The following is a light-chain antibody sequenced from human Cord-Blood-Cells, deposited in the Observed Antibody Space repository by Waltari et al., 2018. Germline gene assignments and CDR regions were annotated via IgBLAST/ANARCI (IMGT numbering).Light chain of an antibody. V-gene: IGLV2-14*01. J-gene: IGLJ2*01. CDR1: SSDVGGYNN. CDR3: SSYTSSSTLVV. CDR2: DVS. Sequence: QSALTQPASVSGSPGRSNTISCTGPSSDVGGYNNVSWYQQPPGKAPKLMIYDVSKRPSGVSNRFSGSKSGNTASLTISGLQAEDEADYYCSSYTSSSTLVVFGGGTKLTVL.